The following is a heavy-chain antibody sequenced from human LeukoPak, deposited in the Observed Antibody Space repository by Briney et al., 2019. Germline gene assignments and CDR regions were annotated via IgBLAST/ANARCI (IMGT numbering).Heavy chain of an antibody. CDR3: ARRGNLLSPFDY. CDR2: IYTSGST. CDR1: GGSISSGSYY. Sequence: PSQTLSLTCTVSGGSISSGSYYWSWIRQPAGKGLEWIGRIYTSGSTNYNPSLKSRVTISVDTSKNQFSLKLSSVTAADTAVYYCARRGNLLSPFDYWGQGTLVTVSS. V-gene: IGHV4-61*02. D-gene: IGHD2-21*01. J-gene: IGHJ4*02.